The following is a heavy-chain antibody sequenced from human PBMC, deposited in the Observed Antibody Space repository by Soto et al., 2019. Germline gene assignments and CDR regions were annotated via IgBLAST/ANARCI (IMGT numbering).Heavy chain of an antibody. J-gene: IGHJ4*02. CDR2: IYYSGST. D-gene: IGHD1-26*01. CDR1: GGSVSSSTYY. V-gene: IGHV4-39*01. CDR3: APVGIGTKTVDY. Sequence: QLQLQESGPGLVKPSETLSLTCIVSGGSVSSSTYYWAWIRQFPGKGLEWIGSIYYSGSTYYNPSLKRRITISIDRSKNQFSFKLTSVPAADTAVYYCAPVGIGTKTVDYWGQGTLVTVSS.